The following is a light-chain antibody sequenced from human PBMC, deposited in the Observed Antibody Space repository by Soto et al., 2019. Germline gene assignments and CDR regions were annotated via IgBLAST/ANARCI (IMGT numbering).Light chain of an antibody. V-gene: IGKV3-15*01. CDR3: QQYNKWPLT. CDR2: GAS. Sequence: EIVMTQSPATLSVSPGERATLSCRASQSVAGNLAWYQQNPGQAPRLLIYGASTRATGIPTRFSGGASGTEFTLTISSLQSEDFAIYYCQQYNKWPLTFGGGTKVEIK. CDR1: QSVAGN. J-gene: IGKJ4*01.